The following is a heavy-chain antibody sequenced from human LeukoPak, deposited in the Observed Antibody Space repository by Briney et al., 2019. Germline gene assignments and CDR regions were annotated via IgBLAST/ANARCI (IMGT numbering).Heavy chain of an antibody. Sequence: GGSLRLSCAASGFTFSDYDMDWVRQAPGKGLEWVGRARNKAQSYTTYYAASVKGRFTTSRDDSKNLLYLQTNSLQTEDTAIYYCARGAYGRGGRSPAGFDYCGQGALVTISS. V-gene: IGHV3-72*01. D-gene: IGHD2-15*01. J-gene: IGHJ4*02. CDR2: ARNKAQSYTT. CDR3: ARGAYGRGGRSPAGFDY. CDR1: GFTFSDYD.